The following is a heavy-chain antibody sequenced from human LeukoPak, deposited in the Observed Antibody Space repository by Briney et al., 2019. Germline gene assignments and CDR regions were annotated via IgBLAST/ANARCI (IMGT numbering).Heavy chain of an antibody. J-gene: IGHJ4*02. CDR3: ARAPYSWKDVGLDY. V-gene: IGHV4-61*08. CDR1: GGSVSGDGYY. CDR2: IFYSGST. Sequence: PSETLSLTCTVSGGSVSGDGYYWSWIRQPPGTGLESIGYIFYSGSTNYNPSLKSRVTISVDTSNNQFSLKLSSVTAADTAVYYCARAPYSWKDVGLDYWGQGILVTVSS. D-gene: IGHD1-1*01.